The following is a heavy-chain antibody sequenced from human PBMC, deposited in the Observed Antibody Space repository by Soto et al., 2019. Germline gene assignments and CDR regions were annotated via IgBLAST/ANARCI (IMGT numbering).Heavy chain of an antibody. J-gene: IGHJ5*02. D-gene: IGHD2-2*01. CDR1: GGSMNTYY. CDR3: ARGSTRFDP. Sequence: ETLSLTCTVSGGSMNTYYWSWIRQPPGKGLEWIGYTYHSGITNYNPSLKSRVNILVDTSKNQFSLTVTSVTAVDTAVYYCARGSTRFDPWGQGTLVTVSS. V-gene: IGHV4-59*01. CDR2: TYHSGIT.